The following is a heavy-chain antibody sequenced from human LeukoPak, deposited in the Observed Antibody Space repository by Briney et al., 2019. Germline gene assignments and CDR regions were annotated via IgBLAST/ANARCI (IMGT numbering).Heavy chain of an antibody. D-gene: IGHD6-13*01. CDR2: IRYDGSNK. V-gene: IGHV3-30*02. CDR1: EFTFSTYA. CDR3: TNIAAAGY. Sequence: GGSLRLSCAASEFTFSTYAMHWVRQAPGKGLEWVAFIRYDGSNKYYADSVKGRFTISRDNSKNTLYLQMNSLRAEDTAVYYCTNIAAAGYWGQGTLVTVSS. J-gene: IGHJ4*02.